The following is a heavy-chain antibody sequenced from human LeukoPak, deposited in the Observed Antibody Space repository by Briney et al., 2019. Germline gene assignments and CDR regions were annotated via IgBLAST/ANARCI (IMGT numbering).Heavy chain of an antibody. J-gene: IGHJ6*02. Sequence: ASVTVSCKASGGTFSSYAISWVRQAPGQGLEWMGGIIPIFGTANYAQKFQGRVTITADESTSTAYMELSSLRSEDTAVYYCARSSDYYYYGMDVWGQGTTVTVSS. CDR1: GGTFSSYA. V-gene: IGHV1-69*13. CDR3: ARSSDYYYYGMDV. CDR2: IIPIFGTA. D-gene: IGHD3-3*01.